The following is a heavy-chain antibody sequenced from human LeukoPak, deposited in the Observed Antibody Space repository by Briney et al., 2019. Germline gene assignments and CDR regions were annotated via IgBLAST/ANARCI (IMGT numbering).Heavy chain of an antibody. D-gene: IGHD5-18*01. J-gene: IGHJ4*02. CDR2: IYYSGST. CDR1: GGSISSGDYY. V-gene: IGHV4-30-4*01. CDR3: ARDGIQLWSFDY. Sequence: SETLSLTCTVSGGSISSGDYYWSWIRQPPGKGLEWIGYIYYSGSTYYNPPLKSRVTISVDTSKNQFSLKLSSVTAADTAVYYCARDGIQLWSFDYWGQGTLVTVSS.